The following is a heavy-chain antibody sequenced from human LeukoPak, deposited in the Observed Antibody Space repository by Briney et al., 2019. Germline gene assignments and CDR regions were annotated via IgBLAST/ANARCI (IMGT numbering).Heavy chain of an antibody. V-gene: IGHV3-7*01. D-gene: IGHD5-12*01. J-gene: IGHJ5*02. CDR2: INQDGSEK. Sequence: GGSLRLSCAASGFTFTHYYMTWARQAPGKGLEWVANINQDGSEKYYVDSVKGRFTISRDNAKNSLYLQMSSLRAEDTAVYYCARGARLFDRWGRGTLVTVSS. CDR3: ARGARLFDR. CDR1: GFTFTHYY.